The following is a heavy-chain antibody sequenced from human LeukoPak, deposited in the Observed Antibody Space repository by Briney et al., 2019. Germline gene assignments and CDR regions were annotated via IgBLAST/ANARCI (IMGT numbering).Heavy chain of an antibody. CDR3: ARLLPYYDILTGYYNGY. CDR1: GDSISTSNSY. CDR2: IYYSGST. J-gene: IGHJ4*02. D-gene: IGHD3-9*01. Sequence: SETLSLTCIVSGDSISTSNSYWGWIRQPPGEGLEWIGSIYYSGSTYYNTSLKSRVTISVDTSKNQFSLRLNSVTAADTAVYYCARLLPYYDILTGYYNGYWGQGTLVTVSS. V-gene: IGHV4-39*01.